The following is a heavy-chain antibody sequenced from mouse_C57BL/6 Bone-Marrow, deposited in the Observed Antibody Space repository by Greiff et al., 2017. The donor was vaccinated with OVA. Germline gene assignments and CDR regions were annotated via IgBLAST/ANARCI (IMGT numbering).Heavy chain of an antibody. CDR1: GYTFTSYW. J-gene: IGHJ4*01. V-gene: IGHV1-64*01. CDR2: IHPNSGST. CDR3: ARWELRGSSYYAMDY. Sequence: QVQLKQPGAELVKPGASVKLSCKASGYTFTSYWMHWVKQRPGQGLEWIGMIHPNSGSTNYNEKFKSKATLTVDKSSSTAYMQLSSLTSEDSAVYYCARWELRGSSYYAMDYWGQGTSVTVSS. D-gene: IGHD1-1*01.